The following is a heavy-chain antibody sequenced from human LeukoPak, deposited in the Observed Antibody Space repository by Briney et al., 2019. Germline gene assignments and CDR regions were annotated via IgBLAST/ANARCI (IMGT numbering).Heavy chain of an antibody. CDR3: ASGYSSSSLDLS. Sequence: SVKVSCKASGYTFTSYGISWVRQAPGQGLEWMGGIIPIFGTANYAQKFQGRVTITADESTSTAYMELSSLRSEDTAVYYCASGYSSSSLDLSWGQGTLVTVSS. V-gene: IGHV1-69*13. CDR2: IIPIFGTA. CDR1: GYTFTSYG. D-gene: IGHD6-6*01. J-gene: IGHJ4*02.